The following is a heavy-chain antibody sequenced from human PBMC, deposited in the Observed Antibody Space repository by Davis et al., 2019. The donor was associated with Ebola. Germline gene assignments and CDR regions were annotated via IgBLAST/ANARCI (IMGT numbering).Heavy chain of an antibody. CDR1: GFTFSSYA. CDR2: VSGSGGST. V-gene: IGHV3-23*01. J-gene: IGHJ6*02. Sequence: PGGSLRLSCAASGFTFSSYAMTWARQAPGKGLEWVSAVSGSGGSTYYADSVKGRFTISRDNSKNTLYLQMNSLRAEDTAVYYCAKVREPGPYYYGMDVWGQGTTVTVSS. CDR3: AKVREPGPYYYGMDV. D-gene: IGHD1-26*01.